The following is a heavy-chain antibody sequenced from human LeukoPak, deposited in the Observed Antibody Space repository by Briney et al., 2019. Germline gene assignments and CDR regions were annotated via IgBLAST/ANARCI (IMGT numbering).Heavy chain of an antibody. Sequence: SQTLSLTWTVSGGSISSGGYYWSWIRQHPGKGLEWIGYIYYSGSTYYNPSLKSRVTISVDTSKNQFSLKLSSVTAADTAVYYCARDSLFAPFDYWGQGTLVTVSS. J-gene: IGHJ4*02. V-gene: IGHV4-31*02. CDR3: ARDSLFAPFDY. CDR2: IYYSGST. CDR1: GGSISSGGYY. D-gene: IGHD3-3*01.